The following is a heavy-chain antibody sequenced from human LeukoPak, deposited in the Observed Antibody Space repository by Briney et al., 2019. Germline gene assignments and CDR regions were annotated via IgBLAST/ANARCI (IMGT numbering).Heavy chain of an antibody. CDR2: IYTSGST. D-gene: IGHD1-26*01. J-gene: IGHJ4*02. V-gene: IGHV4-4*07. Sequence: SETPSLTCTVSGGSISSYYRSLIRQPAGKGLEWIGRIYTSGSTNYNPSLKSRVTMSVDTSKNQFSLKLSSVTAADTAVYYCAGCGSERGYFDYWGQGTLVTVSS. CDR3: AGCGSERGYFDY. CDR1: GGSISSYY.